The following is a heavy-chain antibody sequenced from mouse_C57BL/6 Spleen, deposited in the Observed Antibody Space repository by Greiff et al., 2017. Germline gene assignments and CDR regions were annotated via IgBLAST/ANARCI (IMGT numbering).Heavy chain of an antibody. CDR3: ARSRGRFFDY. CDR2: IDPSDSYT. Sequence: QVQLQQPGAELVMPGASVKLSCKASGYTFTSYWMHWVKQRPGQGLEWIGEIDPSDSYTNYNQKFKGKSTLTVDKSSSTAYMQLSSLTSEDSAVYYCARSRGRFFDYWGQGTTLTVSS. D-gene: IGHD1-1*01. J-gene: IGHJ2*01. V-gene: IGHV1-69*01. CDR1: GYTFTSYW.